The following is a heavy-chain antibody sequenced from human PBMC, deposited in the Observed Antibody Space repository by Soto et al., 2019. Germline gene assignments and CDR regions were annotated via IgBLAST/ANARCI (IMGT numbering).Heavy chain of an antibody. J-gene: IGHJ4*02. D-gene: IGHD3-10*01. CDR2: IYYSGST. Sequence: SETLSLTCTVSGGSTSSSDYYWSWIRQPPGKGLEWIGYIYYSGSTYYNPSLKSRVTISVDTSKNQFSLKLSSVTAADTAVYYCARTYYGSGSYGYWGQGTLVTVSS. CDR1: GGSTSSSDYY. V-gene: IGHV4-30-4*01. CDR3: ARTYYGSGSYGY.